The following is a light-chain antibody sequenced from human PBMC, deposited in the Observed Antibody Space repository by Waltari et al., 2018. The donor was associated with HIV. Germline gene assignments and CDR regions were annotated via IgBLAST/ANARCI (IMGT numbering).Light chain of an antibody. Sequence: SSVVTQAPFVSVPLGQTIRITCQGESMGTKSASWYQQRPGQAPVLLFHGRNRRPSGISDRFSGSASGDTASLTITETQAEDEADYYCSCRDDTGTLVFFGGGTKLTV. CDR1: SMGTKS. V-gene: IGLV3-19*01. CDR2: GRN. CDR3: SCRDDTGTLVF. J-gene: IGLJ2*01.